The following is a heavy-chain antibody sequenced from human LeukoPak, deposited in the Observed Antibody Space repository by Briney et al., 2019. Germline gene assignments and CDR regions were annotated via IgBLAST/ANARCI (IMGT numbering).Heavy chain of an antibody. CDR2: ISGSGGST. Sequence: GGSLRLSCAASGFTFSSYAMSWVRQAPGKGLEWVSAISGSGGSTYYADSVKGRFTISRDNSKNTLYLQMNSLRAEDTAVYYCASAVADTRNAFDIWGRGTTVTVSS. J-gene: IGHJ3*02. V-gene: IGHV3-23*01. D-gene: IGHD6-19*01. CDR3: ASAVADTRNAFDI. CDR1: GFTFSSYA.